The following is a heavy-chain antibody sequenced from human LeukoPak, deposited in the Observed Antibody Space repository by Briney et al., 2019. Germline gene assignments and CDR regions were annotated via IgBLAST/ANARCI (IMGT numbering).Heavy chain of an antibody. V-gene: IGHV4-59*01. CDR2: IDHSGTT. CDR1: GGSFSSYY. J-gene: IGHJ4*02. Sequence: SETLSLTCTVSGGSFSSYYWAWIRQPPGKGLEWIGYIDHSGTTNYNPSLKSRVSISSDTSKNQFSLELSSVTAADTAVYYCARLKATVSIHAYFDSWGQGTLVTVSS. CDR3: ARLKATVSIHAYFDS. D-gene: IGHD4-17*01.